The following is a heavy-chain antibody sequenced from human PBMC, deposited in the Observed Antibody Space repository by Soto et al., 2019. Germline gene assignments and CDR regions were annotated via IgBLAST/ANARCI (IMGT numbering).Heavy chain of an antibody. CDR1: GGSISSYY. Sequence: SETLSLTCTVSGGSISSYYWSWIRQPPGKGLEWIGYIYYSGSTNYNPSLKSRATISVDTSKNQFSLKLSSVTAADTAVYYCARDGLGLLWFGESTHYGMDVWGQGTTVTVSS. D-gene: IGHD3-10*01. V-gene: IGHV4-59*01. J-gene: IGHJ6*02. CDR2: IYYSGST. CDR3: ARDGLGLLWFGESTHYGMDV.